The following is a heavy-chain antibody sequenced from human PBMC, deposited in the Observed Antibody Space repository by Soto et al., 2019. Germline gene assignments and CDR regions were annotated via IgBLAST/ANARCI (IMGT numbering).Heavy chain of an antibody. CDR2: INTNTGNP. CDR1: GYTFTNYA. V-gene: IGHV7-4-1*02. Sequence: QVQLVQSGSELKKPGASVKVSCKASGYTFTNYAINWVRQAPGHGLEWMGRINTNTGNPTYAQGFTGRFVFSLDTSVSTAYLQISSLKAEDTAVYYCAREFHYYESSGYYYYYGMDVWGQGTTVTVSS. D-gene: IGHD3-22*01. CDR3: AREFHYYESSGYYYYYGMDV. J-gene: IGHJ6*02.